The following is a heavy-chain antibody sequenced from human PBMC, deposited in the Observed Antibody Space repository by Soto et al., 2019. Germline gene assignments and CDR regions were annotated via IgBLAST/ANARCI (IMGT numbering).Heavy chain of an antibody. D-gene: IGHD3-9*01. Sequence: SETLSLTCTVSGGSISSYYWSWIRQPAGKGLEWIGRIYTSGSTNYNPTLNSRATMSIDTSKNQFSLRLRSVTAADTAVYYCARADYEILTGSYAMDVWGQGTTVTVSS. CDR3: ARADYEILTGSYAMDV. J-gene: IGHJ6*02. CDR1: GGSISSYY. CDR2: IYTSGST. V-gene: IGHV4-4*07.